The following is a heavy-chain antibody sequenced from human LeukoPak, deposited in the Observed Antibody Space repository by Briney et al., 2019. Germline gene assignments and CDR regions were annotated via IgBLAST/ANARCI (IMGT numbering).Heavy chain of an antibody. CDR3: AREPVGATWPARYFDY. J-gene: IGHJ4*02. CDR2: IYYSGST. D-gene: IGHD1-26*01. Sequence: NPSETLSLTCAVYGGSFSGYYWSWIRQPPGKGLEWIGYIYYSGSTNYNPSLKSRVTISVDTSKNQFSLKLSSVTAADTAVYYCAREPVGATWPARYFDYWGQGTLVTVSS. V-gene: IGHV4-59*01. CDR1: GGSFSGYY.